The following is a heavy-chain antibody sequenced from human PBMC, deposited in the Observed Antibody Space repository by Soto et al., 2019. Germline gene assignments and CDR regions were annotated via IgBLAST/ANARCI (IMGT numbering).Heavy chain of an antibody. CDR2: IAVGSGHT. D-gene: IGHD2-21*01. Sequence: SVKISSKASGDEFFTSVAVQWVRQTRGQRLEWLGWIAVGSGHTDYAPTFHGRVAITTDLSTRTVYLELSSLTSDDTAVYFCSAGATAWQLFTPFEYWGQGTLVTVSS. CDR1: GDEFFTSVA. CDR3: SAGATAWQLFTPFEY. J-gene: IGHJ4*02. V-gene: IGHV1-58*01.